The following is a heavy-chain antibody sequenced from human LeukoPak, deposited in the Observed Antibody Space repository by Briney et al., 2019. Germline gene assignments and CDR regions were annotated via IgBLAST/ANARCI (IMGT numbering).Heavy chain of an antibody. CDR3: ARETYYDSYFDY. V-gene: IGHV3-74*01. Sequence: GESLKISCAASGFTFSSYWMHWVRQAPGKGLVWVSRINSDGSSTSYADSVKGRFTTSRDNAKNTLYLQMNSLRAEDTAVYYCARETYYDSYFDYWGQGTLVTVSS. CDR1: GFTFSSYW. J-gene: IGHJ4*02. CDR2: INSDGSST. D-gene: IGHD3-3*01.